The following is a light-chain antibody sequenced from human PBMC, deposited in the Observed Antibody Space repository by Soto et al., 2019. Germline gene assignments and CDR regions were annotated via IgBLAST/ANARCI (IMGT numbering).Light chain of an antibody. CDR1: QSVSISY. CDR3: KQYGTSQDT. CDR2: GAT. Sequence: EIVLTQSPGTLSFSPGDSATLSCRASQSVSISYLGWYQQKPGQAPRLLIYGATNRASGTPDRFSGSASGKELTLTISRLEPEDFAMYYCKQYGTSQDTFPHGTKVDIX. J-gene: IGKJ2*01. V-gene: IGKV3-20*01.